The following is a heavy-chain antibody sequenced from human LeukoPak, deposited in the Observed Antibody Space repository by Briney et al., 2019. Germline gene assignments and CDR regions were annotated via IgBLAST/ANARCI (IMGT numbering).Heavy chain of an antibody. Sequence: PGGSLSLSCAASGFSVSNKYMSWVRQAPGKGLEWVSVIYSGGGTYYAESVKGRLTISRDNSKNTLYLQMNSLRAEDTAVYYCAREGDGYNYAFDYWGQGTLVTVSS. J-gene: IGHJ4*02. CDR2: IYSGGGT. V-gene: IGHV3-53*01. CDR1: GFSVSNKY. CDR3: AREGDGYNYAFDY. D-gene: IGHD5-24*01.